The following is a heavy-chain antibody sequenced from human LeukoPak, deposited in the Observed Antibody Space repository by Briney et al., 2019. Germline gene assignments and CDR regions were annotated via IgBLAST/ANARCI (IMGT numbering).Heavy chain of an antibody. D-gene: IGHD3-9*01. V-gene: IGHV3-7*01. CDR1: GFSLSTYW. J-gene: IGHJ4*02. Sequence: PGGSLRLSCAASGFSLSTYWMSWVRQAPGKGLEWVANIKQDGSEQYYGDSVKGRFTISRDNANNSLFLQMDSLTAGDTAVYYCAREGRWRYDILTGYFDYWGQGILVTVSS. CDR3: AREGRWRYDILTGYFDY. CDR2: IKQDGSEQ.